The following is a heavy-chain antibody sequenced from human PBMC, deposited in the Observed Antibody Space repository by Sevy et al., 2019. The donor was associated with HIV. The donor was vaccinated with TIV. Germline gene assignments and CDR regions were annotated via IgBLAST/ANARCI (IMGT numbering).Heavy chain of an antibody. V-gene: IGHV3-23*01. Sequence: QLGGSLRLSCAASGFTLSSCGMSWVRQAPGKGLEWVSGISGSGFSTIYADSVKGRFTISRDNSKNSLFLQMNSLRADDSAVYYCALERLSSAVAEYFHNWGQGTLVTVSS. J-gene: IGHJ1*01. D-gene: IGHD1-1*01. CDR1: GFTLSSCG. CDR3: ALERLSSAVAEYFHN. CDR2: ISGSGFST.